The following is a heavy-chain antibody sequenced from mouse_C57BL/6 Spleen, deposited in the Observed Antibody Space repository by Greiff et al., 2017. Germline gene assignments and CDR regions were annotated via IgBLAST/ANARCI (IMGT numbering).Heavy chain of an antibody. CDR1: GFTFSSYG. Sequence: EVMLVESGGDLVKPGGSLKLSCAASGFTFSSYGMSWVRQTPDKRLEWVATISRGGSYTYYPDSLKGRFPISRDHAKNTLYLQMSSLKSEDTAMYYCARHGNDGYWLAYWGQGTLVTVSA. D-gene: IGHD2-3*01. CDR3: ARHGNDGYWLAY. V-gene: IGHV5-6*02. CDR2: ISRGGSYT. J-gene: IGHJ3*01.